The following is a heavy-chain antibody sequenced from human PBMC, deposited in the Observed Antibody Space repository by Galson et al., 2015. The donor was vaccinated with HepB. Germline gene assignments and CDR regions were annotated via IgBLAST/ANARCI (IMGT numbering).Heavy chain of an antibody. CDR2: IFIDGST. V-gene: IGHV3-53*01. CDR1: GFTVSLNY. D-gene: IGHD3-22*01. J-gene: IGHJ4*02. CDR3: AREYYFDSSGHCD. Sequence: SLRLSCAASGFTVSLNYMSWVRQAPGKGLEWVSVIFIDGSTYYADSVKGRFAISRDKSKNTLYLQMNSLRAEDTAVYYCAREYYFDSSGHCDWGQGTLVTVSS.